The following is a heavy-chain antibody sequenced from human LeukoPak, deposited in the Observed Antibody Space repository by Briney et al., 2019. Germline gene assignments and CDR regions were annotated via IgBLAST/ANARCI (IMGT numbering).Heavy chain of an antibody. CDR2: TYYRSKWYN. CDR1: GDSFSSNSAA. CDR3: ARSFSGSYFFPYYYYGMDV. J-gene: IGHJ6*02. V-gene: IGHV6-1*01. D-gene: IGHD1-26*01. Sequence: SQTLSLTCAISGDSFSSNSAAWNWIRQSPSRGLEWLGRTYYRSKWYNDYAVSVKSRITINPDTSKNQFSLQLNSVTPEDTAVYYCARSFSGSYFFPYYYYGMDVWGQGTTVTVSS.